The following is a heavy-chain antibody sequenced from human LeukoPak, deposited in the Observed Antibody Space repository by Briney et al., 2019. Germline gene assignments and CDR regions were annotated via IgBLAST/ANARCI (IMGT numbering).Heavy chain of an antibody. V-gene: IGHV3-53*01. CDR2: IYSGGSI. CDR3: AKRIQSAMATGY. J-gene: IGHJ4*02. D-gene: IGHD5-18*01. Sequence: GGSLRLSCAASGFIFSDYYMSWIRQAPGKGLEWVSVIYSGGSIYYADSVKGRFTISRDNSKNTLYLQMNSLRAEDTAVYYCAKRIQSAMATGYWGQGTLVTVSS. CDR1: GFIFSDYY.